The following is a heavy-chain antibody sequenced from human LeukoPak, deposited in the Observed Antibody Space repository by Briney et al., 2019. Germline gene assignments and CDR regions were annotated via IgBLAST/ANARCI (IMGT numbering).Heavy chain of an antibody. V-gene: IGHV4-38-2*02. Sequence: SETLSLTCTVSGFSISKSYNWAWIRQSPGKGPDWIGTIYHSGNAYYNPSLMSRVAMSVDTSNNHFSLTMISVTAADAGVYYCARVRGPLRYFDALGQGTLVTISS. CDR3: ARVRGPLRYFDA. D-gene: IGHD2-21*02. J-gene: IGHJ4*02. CDR2: IYHSGNA. CDR1: GFSISKSYN.